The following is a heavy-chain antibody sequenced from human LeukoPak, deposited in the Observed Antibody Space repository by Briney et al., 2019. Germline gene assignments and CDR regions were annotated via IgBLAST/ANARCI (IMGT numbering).Heavy chain of an antibody. J-gene: IGHJ4*02. Sequence: GGSLRLSCAASGFTFSNYEMNWVRQAPGKGLEWVSSISSSSSYIYYADSVKGRFTISRDNAKNSLYLQMNSLRAEDTAVYYCARSLHGDYVFDYWGQGTLVTVSS. CDR3: ARSLHGDYVFDY. V-gene: IGHV3-21*01. CDR2: ISSSSSYI. D-gene: IGHD4-17*01. CDR1: GFTFSNYE.